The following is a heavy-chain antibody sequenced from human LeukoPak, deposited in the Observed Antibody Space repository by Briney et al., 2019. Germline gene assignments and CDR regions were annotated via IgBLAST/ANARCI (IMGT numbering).Heavy chain of an antibody. CDR2: ISSSSSYI. J-gene: IGHJ4*02. Sequence: GGSLRLSCAASGFTFSSYSMNWVRQAPGKGLEWVSSISSSSSYIYYADSVKGRFTISRDNAKNSLYLQMNSLRAEDTALYYCAKDNSDSSGYFDYWGQGTLVTVSS. D-gene: IGHD3-22*01. CDR1: GFTFSSYS. CDR3: AKDNSDSSGYFDY. V-gene: IGHV3-21*04.